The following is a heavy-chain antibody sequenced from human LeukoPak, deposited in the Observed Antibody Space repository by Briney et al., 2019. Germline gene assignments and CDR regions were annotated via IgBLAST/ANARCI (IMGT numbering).Heavy chain of an antibody. J-gene: IGHJ4*02. CDR3: VKGPLVRLDY. Sequence: GGSLRLSCAASGFTFSSYAMNWVRQAPGQGLEWVSAINGGGGSTYYADSVKGRFTISRDNSKNTLFLQMNSLRVEDTAVYYCVKGPLVRLDYWGQGTLVTVSS. CDR2: INGGGGST. D-gene: IGHD6-13*01. CDR1: GFTFSSYA. V-gene: IGHV3-23*01.